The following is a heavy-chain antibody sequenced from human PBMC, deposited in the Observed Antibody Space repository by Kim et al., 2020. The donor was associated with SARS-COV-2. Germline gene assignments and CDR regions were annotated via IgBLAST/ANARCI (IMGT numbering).Heavy chain of an antibody. CDR1: GGTFSSYA. J-gene: IGHJ5*02. CDR3: VSQQFEISYGSGTPWDP. V-gene: IGHV1-69*13. CDR2: IIPIFGTA. Sequence: SVKVSCKASGGTFSSYAISWVRQAPGQGLEWMGGIIPIFGTANYAQKFQGRVTITADESTSTAYMELSSLRSEDTAVYYCVSQQFEISYGSGTPWDPWGQGTLVTVSS. D-gene: IGHD3-10*01.